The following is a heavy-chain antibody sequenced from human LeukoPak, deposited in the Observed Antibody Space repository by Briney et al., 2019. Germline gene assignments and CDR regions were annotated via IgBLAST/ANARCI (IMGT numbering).Heavy chain of an antibody. CDR2: TYSGGST. V-gene: IGHV3-66*01. CDR1: GLTVSSNY. D-gene: IGHD1-26*01. Sequence: GGSLSLSCAASGLTVSSNYMSWVRQAPGKGLEWVSVTYSGGSTYYADSVKGRFTISRDNAKNSLYLQMNSLRAEDTAVYYCAREDSDSGSYQPLDYWGQGTLVTVSS. CDR3: AREDSDSGSYQPLDY. J-gene: IGHJ4*02.